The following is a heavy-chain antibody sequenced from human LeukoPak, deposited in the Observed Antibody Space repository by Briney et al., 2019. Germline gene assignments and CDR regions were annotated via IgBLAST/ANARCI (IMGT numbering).Heavy chain of an antibody. CDR2: INPNSGAT. CDR3: ARDRQYGTSWRRTSFDP. D-gene: IGHD1-14*01. J-gene: IGHJ5*02. CDR1: GYTFTGYY. Sequence: ASVKASCKASGYTFTGYYINGVRQAPGQSLEWMGWINPNSGATKFAQKFQGRVTLTRDTSINTAYMELTSLRSDDTAVYFCARDRQYGTSWRRTSFDPWGQGTLVTVSS. V-gene: IGHV1-2*02.